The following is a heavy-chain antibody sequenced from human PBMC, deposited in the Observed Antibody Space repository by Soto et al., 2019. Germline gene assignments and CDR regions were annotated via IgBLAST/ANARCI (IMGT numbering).Heavy chain of an antibody. J-gene: IGHJ4*02. D-gene: IGHD5-18*01. Sequence: QVQLVESGGGVVQPGRSLRLSCAASGFTFSSYGMHWVRQAPGKGLEWVAVISYDGSNKYYADSVKGRFTISRDNSKNTLYLQMNSLRAEDTAVYYCAKGGLRIQGWVDYWGQGTLVTVSS. CDR3: AKGGLRIQGWVDY. CDR2: ISYDGSNK. V-gene: IGHV3-30*18. CDR1: GFTFSSYG.